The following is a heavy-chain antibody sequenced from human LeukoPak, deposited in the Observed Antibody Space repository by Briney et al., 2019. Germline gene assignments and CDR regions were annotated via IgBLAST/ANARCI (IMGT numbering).Heavy chain of an antibody. Sequence: PGGSLRLSCAASGFTFSSYWMTWVRQAPGKGLEWVASIKQDGSEKFYVHSMKGRFTISRDNAKNSLYLQMNSLRAEDTAVYYCARDLDGGSTRKTGAFDIWGQGTMVTVSS. J-gene: IGHJ3*02. CDR3: ARDLDGGSTRKTGAFDI. D-gene: IGHD2-2*01. CDR2: IKQDGSEK. V-gene: IGHV3-7*01. CDR1: GFTFSSYW.